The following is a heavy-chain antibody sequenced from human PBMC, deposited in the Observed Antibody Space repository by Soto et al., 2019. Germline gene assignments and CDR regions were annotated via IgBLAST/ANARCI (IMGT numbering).Heavy chain of an antibody. CDR2: INHSGVT. Sequence: QVQLQQWGAGLLKPSGTLSLTCAVYGGSFSGYYWSWIRQPPGKGLEWIGEINHSGVTNYKPYLKRRVTISVDTSKHQFSLQLKSVTAADTALYYGARFSGSYYYAMDVWGQGSTVTVSS. D-gene: IGHD6-19*01. CDR1: GGSFSGYY. CDR3: ARFSGSYYYAMDV. V-gene: IGHV4-34*01. J-gene: IGHJ6*02.